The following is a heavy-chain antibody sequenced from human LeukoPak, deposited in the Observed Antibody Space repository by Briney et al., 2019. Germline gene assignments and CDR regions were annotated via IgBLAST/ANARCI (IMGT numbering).Heavy chain of an antibody. Sequence: PSETLSLTCAVSGGSISSSNWWSWIRQSPEKGLEWIGEINRSGETSYNPSLKSRVTISADTSQNHFFLKMTSVTAVDTAVYYCARVDSTFNFYFNMDVWGQGTTVIVSS. CDR2: INRSGET. D-gene: IGHD2/OR15-2a*01. V-gene: IGHV4-4*02. CDR1: GGSISSSNW. CDR3: ARVDSTFNFYFNMDV. J-gene: IGHJ6*03.